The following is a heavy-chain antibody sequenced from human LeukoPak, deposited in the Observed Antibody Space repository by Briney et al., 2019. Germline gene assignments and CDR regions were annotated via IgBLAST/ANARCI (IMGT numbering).Heavy chain of an antibody. CDR1: GFTFSSYW. J-gene: IGHJ4*02. CDR3: ARGHYDATGPGSY. Sequence: PGGSLRLSCAASGFTFSSYWMNWVRQTPGKGLEWVANIKDDGSDKNYLDSVKGRFTISRDNAKNSLYLQMNSLRAEDTAVYYCARGHYDATGPGSYWGQGSLVTVSS. V-gene: IGHV3-7*01. CDR2: IKDDGSDK. D-gene: IGHD4/OR15-4a*01.